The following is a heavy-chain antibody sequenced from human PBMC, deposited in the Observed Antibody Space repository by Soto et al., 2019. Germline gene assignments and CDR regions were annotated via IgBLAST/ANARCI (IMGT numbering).Heavy chain of an antibody. D-gene: IGHD3-10*01. Sequence: PSETLSLTCTVSGGPISSGGYYWSWIRQLPGKGLELIGYIYHSGTTDYNPSLKSRVTISVDTSKNQFSLQLSSVTAADTAVYYCARAASLLWFGELRYYFDYWGQGNLVTVSS. CDR2: IYHSGTT. CDR3: ARAASLLWFGELRYYFDY. CDR1: GGPISSGGYY. J-gene: IGHJ4*02. V-gene: IGHV4-31*03.